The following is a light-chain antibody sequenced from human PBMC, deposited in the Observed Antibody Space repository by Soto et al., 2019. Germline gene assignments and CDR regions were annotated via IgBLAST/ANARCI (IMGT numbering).Light chain of an antibody. CDR3: QQYHSYPWT. V-gene: IGKV1-16*02. Sequence: DIRMTQSPSSLSASVGDRVSITCRASQGISNFLAWFQHKPGQAPKPLIYAASSSQSGVPSKFSGSGSGTEFTLTISSLQPEDSATYYCQQYHSYPWTFGQETKVDI. CDR1: QGISNF. J-gene: IGKJ1*01. CDR2: AAS.